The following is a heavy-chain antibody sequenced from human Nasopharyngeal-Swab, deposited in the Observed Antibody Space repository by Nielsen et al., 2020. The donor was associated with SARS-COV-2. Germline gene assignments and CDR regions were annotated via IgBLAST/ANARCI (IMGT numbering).Heavy chain of an antibody. CDR2: IGTAGDT. J-gene: IGHJ6*02. Sequence: GESLKISCAASGFTFSSYDMHWVRQATGKGLEWVSAIGTAGDTYYPGSVKGRFTISRENAKNSLYLQMNSLRAEDTAVYYCARGCVLTGPSCYYYGMDVWGQGTTVTVSS. V-gene: IGHV3-13*01. CDR1: GFTFSSYD. CDR3: ARGCVLTGPSCYYYGMDV. D-gene: IGHD3-9*01.